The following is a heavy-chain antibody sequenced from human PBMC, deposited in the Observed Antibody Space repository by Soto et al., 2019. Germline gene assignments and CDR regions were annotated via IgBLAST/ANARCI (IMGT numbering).Heavy chain of an antibody. CDR3: TPPKLGIDAFDI. D-gene: IGHD7-27*01. J-gene: IGHJ3*02. Sequence: GGSLRLSCAASGFTFSNAWMSWVRQAPGKGLEWVGRIKSKTDGGTTDYAAPVKGRFTISRDDSKNTLYLQMNSLKTEDTAVYYCTPPKLGIDAFDIWGQGTMVTVSS. V-gene: IGHV3-15*01. CDR2: IKSKTDGGTT. CDR1: GFTFSNAW.